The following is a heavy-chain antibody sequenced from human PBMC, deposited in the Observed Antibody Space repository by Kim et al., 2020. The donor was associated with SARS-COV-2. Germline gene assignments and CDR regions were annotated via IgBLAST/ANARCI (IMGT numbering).Heavy chain of an antibody. V-gene: IGHV1-69*01. D-gene: IGHD2-15*01. Sequence: KFQGRVTITADESTSTAYMELSSLRSEDTAVYYCARGYCSCGSCPYGMDVWGQGTTVTVSS. CDR3: ARGYCSCGSCPYGMDV. J-gene: IGHJ6*02.